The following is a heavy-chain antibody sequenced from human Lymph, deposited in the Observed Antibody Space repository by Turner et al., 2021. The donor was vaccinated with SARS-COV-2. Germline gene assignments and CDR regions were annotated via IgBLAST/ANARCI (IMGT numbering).Heavy chain of an antibody. Sequence: QVQLVQSGAEVKKPGSSVEVACKASGGTVSTYTISWVRQAPGQGLEWMGGIIPIFGKANYAQKFQGRVTITADESTSTAYMELSSLRSEDTAVYYCTRGETIAAHYDYWGQGTLVTVSS. CDR2: IIPIFGKA. D-gene: IGHD6-6*01. CDR3: TRGETIAAHYDY. CDR1: GGTVSTYT. V-gene: IGHV1-69*01. J-gene: IGHJ4*02.